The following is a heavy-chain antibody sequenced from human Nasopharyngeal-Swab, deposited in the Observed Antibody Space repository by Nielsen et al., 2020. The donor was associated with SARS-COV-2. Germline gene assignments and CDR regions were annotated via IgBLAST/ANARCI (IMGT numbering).Heavy chain of an antibody. CDR2: ISYDGSNK. J-gene: IGHJ4*02. CDR3: ARSSRGPYYDFWSGSNYPDY. CDR1: GFTFSSYA. Sequence: GRSLRLSCAASGFTFSSYAMHWVRQAPGKGLEWVAVISYDGSNKYYADSVKGRFTISRDNSKNTLYLQMNSLRAEDTAVYYCARSSRGPYYDFWSGSNYPDYWGQGTLVTVSS. V-gene: IGHV3-30-3*01. D-gene: IGHD3-3*01.